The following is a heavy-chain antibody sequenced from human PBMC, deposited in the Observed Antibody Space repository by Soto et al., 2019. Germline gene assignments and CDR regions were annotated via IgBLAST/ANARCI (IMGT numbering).Heavy chain of an antibody. CDR1: GFTFSSYS. CDR2: ISSSSSTV. J-gene: IGHJ4*02. Sequence: GGSLRLSCAASGFTFSSYSMNWVRQAPGKGLEWVSYISSSSSTVYYADSVKGRFTISRDNAKNSLFLHMNSLRDEDTAVYYCARDSTDADSGSYSGDYWGQGTLVTVSS. V-gene: IGHV3-48*02. CDR3: ARDSTDADSGSYSGDY. D-gene: IGHD1-26*01.